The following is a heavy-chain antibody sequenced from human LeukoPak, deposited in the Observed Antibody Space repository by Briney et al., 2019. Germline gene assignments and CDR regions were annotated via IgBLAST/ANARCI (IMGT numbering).Heavy chain of an antibody. CDR3: AREGDSALDTNWFDP. Sequence: ASVKVSCKATGYTFTGYYIHWVRQAPGQGLEWMGWTNPNTGGTEYAQRFQNRVTMTRDTSINTAYLELSGLKSDDTAIYYCAREGDSALDTNWFDPWGQGTLDTVSS. V-gene: IGHV1-2*02. J-gene: IGHJ5*02. CDR1: GYTFTGYY. D-gene: IGHD5-18*01. CDR2: TNPNTGGT.